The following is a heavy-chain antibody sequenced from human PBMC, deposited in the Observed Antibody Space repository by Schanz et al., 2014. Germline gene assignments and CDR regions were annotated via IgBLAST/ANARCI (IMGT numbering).Heavy chain of an antibody. J-gene: IGHJ4*02. V-gene: IGHV3-30-3*01. CDR2: ISYDGSNK. CDR1: GFTLSSYA. D-gene: IGHD3-16*01. CDR3: AKDPSHGDYDYDFDY. Sequence: QVQLVESGGGVVQPGRSLRLSCAAYGFTLSSYAMHWVRQAPGKGLEWVAVISYDGSNKYYADSVKGRFTISRDNSKNTLYLQMNSLRAEDTAVYYCAKDPSHGDYDYDFDYWGQGTLVTVSS.